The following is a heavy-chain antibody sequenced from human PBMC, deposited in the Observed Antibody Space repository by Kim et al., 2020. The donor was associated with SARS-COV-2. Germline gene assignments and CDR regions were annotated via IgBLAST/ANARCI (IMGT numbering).Heavy chain of an antibody. CDR2: IYYTGTT. J-gene: IGHJ3*01. Sequence: SETLSLTCTVSSGSIVDNTYYWGWIRQSPGKGLQWLGSIYYTGTTHYIPSLKSRVTMSRDTSENQFSLRLNSMTAADTAIYFCASGPCDSGTYSGGGFDVWGLGTMVTVSS. CDR3: ASGPCDSGTYSGGGFDV. V-gene: IGHV4-39*01. D-gene: IGHD3-10*01. CDR1: SGSIVDNTYY.